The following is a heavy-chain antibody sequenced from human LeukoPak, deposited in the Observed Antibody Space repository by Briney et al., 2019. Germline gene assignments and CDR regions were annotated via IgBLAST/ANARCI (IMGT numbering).Heavy chain of an antibody. Sequence: GGSLRLSCTASGFTFGDYAMSWFRQAPGKGLEWVGFIRSKAYGGTTEYAASVKGRFTISRDDSKSIAYLQMNSLKTEDTAVYYCTRPGDDYGGNGRYYYYGMDVWGQGTTVTVSS. CDR3: TRPGDDYGGNGRYYYYGMDV. CDR2: IRSKAYGGTT. V-gene: IGHV3-49*03. CDR1: GFTFGDYA. J-gene: IGHJ6*02. D-gene: IGHD4-23*01.